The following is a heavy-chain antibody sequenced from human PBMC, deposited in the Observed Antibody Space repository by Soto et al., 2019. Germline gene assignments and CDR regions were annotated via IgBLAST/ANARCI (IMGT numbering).Heavy chain of an antibody. V-gene: IGHV3-30*18. D-gene: IGHD6-19*01. CDR3: AKDLYSRGWYNYFAP. J-gene: IGHJ5*02. Sequence: GGSLRLSCAASGFTVSTNGMHWVRQAPGKGLEWVAMISYDGSSTYYADSVKGRFTISRDNSKNTLYLLMDSLRAEDTAVYFWAKDLYSRGWYNYFAPWGLGTPVTVSS. CDR2: ISYDGSST. CDR1: GFTVSTNG.